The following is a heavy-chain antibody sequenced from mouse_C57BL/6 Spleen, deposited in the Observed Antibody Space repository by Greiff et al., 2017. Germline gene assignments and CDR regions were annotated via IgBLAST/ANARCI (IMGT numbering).Heavy chain of an antibody. D-gene: IGHD1-1*01. Sequence: QVQLQQSGAELVKPGASVKISCKASGYAFSSYWMNWVKQRPGKGLEWIGQIYPGDGDTNYNGKFKGKATLTADKSSSTAYMQLSSLTSEDSAVYFCARGGTPVVGYFDYWGQGTTLTVSS. CDR3: ARGGTPVVGYFDY. CDR2: IYPGDGDT. V-gene: IGHV1-80*01. CDR1: GYAFSSYW. J-gene: IGHJ2*01.